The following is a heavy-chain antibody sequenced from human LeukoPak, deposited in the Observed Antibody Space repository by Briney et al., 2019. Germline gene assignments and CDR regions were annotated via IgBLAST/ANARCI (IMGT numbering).Heavy chain of an antibody. CDR2: IYNGGGT. Sequence: GGSLRLSCPASGFTVSNNYMSWVRQAPGKGLEWVSVIYNGGGTYYADSVKGRFTISRDNFKNTLYLQMNSLRAEDTAVYYCATWPGGWYGEDYWGQGTLVTVSS. J-gene: IGHJ4*02. CDR3: ATWPGGWYGEDY. D-gene: IGHD6-19*01. CDR1: GFTVSNNY. V-gene: IGHV3-53*01.